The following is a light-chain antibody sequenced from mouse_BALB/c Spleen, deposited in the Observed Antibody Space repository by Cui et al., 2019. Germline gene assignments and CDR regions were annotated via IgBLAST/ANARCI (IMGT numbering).Light chain of an antibody. CDR1: SSVSY. Sequence: QIVLTQSPVLMSASPGVKVTMTCSASSSVSYMYWYQQKPRSSPKPWIYLTSNLASGVPARFSGSGSGTSYSLTISSMEAEDAATYYCQQWSSNPPTFGGGTKLEIK. CDR2: LTS. J-gene: IGKJ2*01. V-gene: IGKV4-68*01. CDR3: QQWSSNPPT.